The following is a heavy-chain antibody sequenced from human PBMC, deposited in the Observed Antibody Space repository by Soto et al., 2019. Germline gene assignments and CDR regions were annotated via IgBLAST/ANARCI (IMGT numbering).Heavy chain of an antibody. CDR1: GGSVTSGTYY. CDR2: IYYSGST. V-gene: IGHV4-61*01. Sequence: QVQLQESGPGLVKPSETLSLTCTVSGGSVTSGTYYWSWIRQAPGKGLEWIGYIYYSGSTNYNPSLKSRVTISLDTSKNQFTLKVSSVNAADTAVYYCARGRGYYDTTYFDFWGQGTLVTVSS. D-gene: IGHD3-22*01. J-gene: IGHJ4*02. CDR3: ARGRGYYDTTYFDF.